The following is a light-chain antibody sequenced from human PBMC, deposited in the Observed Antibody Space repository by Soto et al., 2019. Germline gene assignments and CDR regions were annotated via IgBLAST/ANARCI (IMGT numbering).Light chain of an antibody. CDR3: QTWGTGIWGLV. J-gene: IGLJ2*01. CDR1: SGHSTYA. Sequence: QSVLTQSPSASASLGASVKLTCTLSSGHSTYAIAWHQQQPEKGPRYLMKLNSDGSHSKGDGIPDRFSGSSSGAQRYLSISGLQPEDEADYFCQTWGTGIWGLVLGGGTKVTVL. V-gene: IGLV4-69*01. CDR2: LNSDGSH.